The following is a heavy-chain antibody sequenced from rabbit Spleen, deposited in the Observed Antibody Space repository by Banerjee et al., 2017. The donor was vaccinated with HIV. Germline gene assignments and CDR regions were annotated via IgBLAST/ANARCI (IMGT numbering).Heavy chain of an antibody. D-gene: IGHD2-1*01. Sequence: QEQLKETGGGLVQPGGSLKLSCKASGFDFSSYYMSWVRQAPGKGLEWIGYIDPDGIGSTAYASWAKGRFTISKSSSTTVTLQMTSLTAADTATYFCARGSAAMTMVITGFYLTLWGQGTLVTVS. J-gene: IGHJ4*01. CDR3: ARGSAAMTMVITGFYLTL. V-gene: IGHV1S45*01. CDR1: GFDFSSYYM. CDR2: IDPDGIGST.